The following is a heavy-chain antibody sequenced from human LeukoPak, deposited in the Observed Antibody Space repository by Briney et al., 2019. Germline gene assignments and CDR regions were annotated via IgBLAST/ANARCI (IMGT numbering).Heavy chain of an antibody. Sequence: SETLSLTCTVSGGSISSYYWSWIRQPAGKGLEWIGRIYTSGSTNHNPSLKSRVTMSVDTSKNQFSLKLSSVTAADTAVYYCARDKRELRQVGAFDIWGQGTMVTVSS. CDR1: GGSISSYY. CDR3: ARDKRELRQVGAFDI. V-gene: IGHV4-4*07. J-gene: IGHJ3*02. D-gene: IGHD1-26*01. CDR2: IYTSGST.